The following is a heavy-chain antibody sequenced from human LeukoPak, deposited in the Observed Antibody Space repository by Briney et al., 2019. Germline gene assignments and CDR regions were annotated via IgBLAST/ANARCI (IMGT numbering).Heavy chain of an antibody. CDR1: GGTFSSYA. D-gene: IGHD6-13*01. V-gene: IGHV1-69*05. CDR2: IIPIFGTA. CDR3: ARGGYSSPPFDY. Sequence: SVKVSCKASGGTFSSYAISWVRQAPGQGLEWMRGIIPIFGTANYAQKFQGRVTITTDESTSTAYMELSSLRSEDTAVYYCARGGYSSPPFDYWGQGTLVTVSS. J-gene: IGHJ4*02.